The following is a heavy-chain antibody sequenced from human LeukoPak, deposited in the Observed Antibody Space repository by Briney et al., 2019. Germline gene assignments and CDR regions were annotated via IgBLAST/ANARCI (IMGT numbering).Heavy chain of an antibody. V-gene: IGHV3-30*18. CDR3: AKAPGYSDYYGMDV. Sequence: GSLRLSCAASGFTFSSYGMHWVRQAPGKGLEWVAVISYDGSNKYYADSVKGRFTISRDNSKNTLYLQMSSLRAEDTAVYYCAKAPGYSDYYGMDVWGKGTTVTVSS. CDR1: GFTFSSYG. J-gene: IGHJ6*04. D-gene: IGHD3-10*01. CDR2: ISYDGSNK.